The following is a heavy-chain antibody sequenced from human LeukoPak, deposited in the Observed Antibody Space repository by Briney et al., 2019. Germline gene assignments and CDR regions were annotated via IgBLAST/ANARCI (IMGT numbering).Heavy chain of an antibody. Sequence: GGSLRLSCTASGFNLSYYSMSWVRQAPGKGLEWVANIKQDGSDKHYVDSVKGRFTISRDNGKNSLYLQMNSLRAEDTAVYYCARYNWLELWGQGTRVTVSS. J-gene: IGHJ4*02. CDR2: IKQDGSDK. CDR3: ARYNWLEL. D-gene: IGHD1-20*01. CDR1: GFNLSYYS. V-gene: IGHV3-7*01.